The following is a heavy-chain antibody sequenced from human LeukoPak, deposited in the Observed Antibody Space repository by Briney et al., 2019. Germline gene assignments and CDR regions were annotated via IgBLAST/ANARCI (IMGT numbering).Heavy chain of an antibody. D-gene: IGHD3-22*01. CDR2: IWYDGSNK. V-gene: IGHV3-33*06. CDR1: GFTFSSYG. Sequence: GGSLRLSCAASGFTFSSYGMHWVRQAPGKGLEWVAVIWYDGSNKYYADSVKGRFTISRDNSKNTLYLQMNSLRAEDTAVYYCAKDLKGYYYDSYFDYWGQGALVSVSS. CDR3: AKDLKGYYYDSYFDY. J-gene: IGHJ4*02.